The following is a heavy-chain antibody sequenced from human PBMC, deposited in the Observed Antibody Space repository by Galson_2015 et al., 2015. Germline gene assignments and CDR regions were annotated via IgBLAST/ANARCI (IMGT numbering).Heavy chain of an antibody. D-gene: IGHD2-15*01. CDR3: NRVSGSRGGGN. Sequence: YVDSVKGRFTISRDNAKNSLYLQMNSLRAEDTAVYYCNRVSGSRGGGNWGQGTLVTVSS. V-gene: IGHV3-7*03. J-gene: IGHJ4*02.